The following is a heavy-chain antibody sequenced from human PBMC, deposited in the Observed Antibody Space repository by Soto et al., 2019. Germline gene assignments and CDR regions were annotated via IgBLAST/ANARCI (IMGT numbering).Heavy chain of an antibody. Sequence: QITLKESGPSLVKPTETLTLTCTFSGFSLSARGVGVGWIRQPPGKTLEWLAIIYWDDDKRYSPSLRSAFTITKHTSKNQVVLTMTNMDPVDTATYFCAHRPYSGTWQDAYEIWGPGTPVTVSS. CDR2: IYWDDDK. J-gene: IGHJ3*02. CDR1: GFSLSARGVG. V-gene: IGHV2-5*02. CDR3: AHRPYSGTWQDAYEI. D-gene: IGHD6-13*01.